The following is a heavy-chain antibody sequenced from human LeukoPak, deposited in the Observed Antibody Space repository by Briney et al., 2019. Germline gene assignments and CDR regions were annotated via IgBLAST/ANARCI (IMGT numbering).Heavy chain of an antibody. V-gene: IGHV4-59*08. CDR1: GGSISSYY. J-gene: IGHJ3*02. Sequence: PSETLSLTCTVSGGSISSYYWSWIRQPPGKGLEWIGYIYYSGSTNYNPSLKSRVTISGDTSKNQFSLKLSSVTAADTAVYYCARLNCGGDCYSYGAFDIWGQGTMVTVSS. D-gene: IGHD2-21*02. CDR2: IYYSGST. CDR3: ARLNCGGDCYSYGAFDI.